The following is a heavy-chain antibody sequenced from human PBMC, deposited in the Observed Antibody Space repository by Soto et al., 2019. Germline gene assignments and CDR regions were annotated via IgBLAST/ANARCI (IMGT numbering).Heavy chain of an antibody. CDR3: ATQEVGGSYVYTFDP. D-gene: IGHD1-26*01. Sequence: QLHLRESGPGLVKPSETLSLTCTVSGGSITSSSYYWGWIRQPPGKGLEWIGSIYYSGSTYYNPSLKSRVPTPXAXSXNQSSLKLRSVTAADTAVYYCATQEVGGSYVYTFDPWGQGTLVTVAS. J-gene: IGHJ5*02. V-gene: IGHV4-39*01. CDR2: IYYSGST. CDR1: GGSITSSSYY.